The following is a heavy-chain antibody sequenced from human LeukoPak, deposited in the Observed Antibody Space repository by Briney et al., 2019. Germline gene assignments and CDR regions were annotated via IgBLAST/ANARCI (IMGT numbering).Heavy chain of an antibody. D-gene: IGHD5-12*01. CDR2: ITSNGDTT. V-gene: IGHV3-64D*06. CDR1: GFTFSSYA. J-gene: IGHJ6*04. CDR3: PPYSATGMGV. Sequence: GGSLRLSCSASGFTFSSYAMHWVRQAPGKGLEFVSAITSNGDTTNYADSVKGRFTISRDNSKNTLYLQMSSLRPEDTAVYYCPPYSATGMGVRGKGTAVTVSS.